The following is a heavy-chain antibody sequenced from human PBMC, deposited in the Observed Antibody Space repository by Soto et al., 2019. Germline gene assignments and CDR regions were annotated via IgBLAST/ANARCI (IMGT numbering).Heavy chain of an antibody. Sequence: PGGSLRLSCAASGFTFSSYWMHWVRQAPGKGLVWVSRINSDGSSTSYADSVKGRFSISRDNAKNTLYLQMNSLRAEDTAVYYCARDPGYDSSGYYDHYYYGMDVWGQGTTVTVSS. J-gene: IGHJ6*02. CDR1: GFTFSSYW. CDR3: ARDPGYDSSGYYDHYYYGMDV. V-gene: IGHV3-74*01. CDR2: INSDGSST. D-gene: IGHD3-22*01.